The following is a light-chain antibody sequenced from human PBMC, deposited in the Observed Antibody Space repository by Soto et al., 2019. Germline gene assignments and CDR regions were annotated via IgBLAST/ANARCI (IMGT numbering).Light chain of an antibody. J-gene: IGKJ4*01. CDR3: QQDGSSPLT. CDR1: QTVSFSY. V-gene: IGKV3-20*01. Sequence: EIVLTQSPGTLSLSPGDRATLSCRASQTVSFSYLAWYQQKPGQAPRILIYGASSRATGIPDRFSGSESGTDFTLTISRLEPEDFAVYYCQQDGSSPLTFGGGTTVEIK. CDR2: GAS.